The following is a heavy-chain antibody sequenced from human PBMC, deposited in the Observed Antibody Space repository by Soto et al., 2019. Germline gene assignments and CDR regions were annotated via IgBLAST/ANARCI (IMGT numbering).Heavy chain of an antibody. Sequence: QVQLVQSGAEVKKPGASVKVSCKASGYTFISFGISWVRQAPGQGLEWMGWISAYNGNTNYAQKLQGRVTMTTDTPARTAYMELRSLRADDTAVYYLARDIDDYVGGSYPSTDACDIWGQGPMVTVS. CDR3: ARDIDDYVGGSYPSTDACDI. D-gene: IGHD3-16*02. CDR1: GYTFISFG. V-gene: IGHV1-18*01. J-gene: IGHJ3*02. CDR2: ISAYNGNT.